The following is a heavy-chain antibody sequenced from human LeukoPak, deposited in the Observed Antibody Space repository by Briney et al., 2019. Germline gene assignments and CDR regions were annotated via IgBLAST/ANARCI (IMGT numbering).Heavy chain of an antibody. J-gene: IGHJ4*02. CDR3: AREYSRTSDY. Sequence: SETLSLTCAVYGGSFSGYYWSWIRQPPGKGLEWIGEINHSGSTNYNPSLKSRVTISVDTSKNQFSLKLSSVTAADTAVYYCAREYSRTSDYWGQGTLVTVSS. CDR1: GGSFSGYY. V-gene: IGHV4-34*01. D-gene: IGHD6-6*01. CDR2: INHSGST.